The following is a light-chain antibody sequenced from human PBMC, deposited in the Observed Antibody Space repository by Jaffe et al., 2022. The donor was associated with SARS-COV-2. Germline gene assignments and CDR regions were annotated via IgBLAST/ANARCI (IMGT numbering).Light chain of an antibody. CDR1: RSNIGTNT. V-gene: IGLV1-44*01. J-gene: IGLJ2*01. CDR3: AVWDDSLNGPV. Sequence: QSVLTQPPSASGTPGQRVTISCSGSRSNIGTNTVNWYQQLPGTAPKLLLYSNYQRPSGVPDRLSGSKSGTSASLAISGLQSEDEADYYCAVWDDSLNGPVFGGGTKLTVL. CDR2: SNY.